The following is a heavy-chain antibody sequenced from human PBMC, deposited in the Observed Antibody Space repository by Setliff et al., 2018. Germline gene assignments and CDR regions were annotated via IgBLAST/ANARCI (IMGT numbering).Heavy chain of an antibody. CDR2: IYHSGST. V-gene: IGHV4-38-2*01. J-gene: IGHJ3*02. D-gene: IGHD5-18*01. CDR3: ARVPRFTDTRNAFDI. Sequence: PSETLSLTCAVSGYSISSGYYWGWIRQPPGKGLEWIGNIYHSGSTYYNPSLKSRVTISVDTSKNQFSLKLTSVTAADTAVYYCARVPRFTDTRNAFDIWGQGTMVTVSS. CDR1: GYSISSGYY.